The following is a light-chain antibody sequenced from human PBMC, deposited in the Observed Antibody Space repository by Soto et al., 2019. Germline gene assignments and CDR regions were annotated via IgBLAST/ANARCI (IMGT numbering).Light chain of an antibody. J-gene: IGKJ5*01. CDR3: QQYGNSPFT. CDR2: GAS. Sequence: ELELTQSPGTLSLYPGERATLSCRASQSVSSTYLSWYQQKPGQTPRLLIYGASSRATGIPDRFSGSGSGTDFTLTISRLEPEDFAVYYCQQYGNSPFTFGQGTRLEIK. V-gene: IGKV3-20*01. CDR1: QSVSSTY.